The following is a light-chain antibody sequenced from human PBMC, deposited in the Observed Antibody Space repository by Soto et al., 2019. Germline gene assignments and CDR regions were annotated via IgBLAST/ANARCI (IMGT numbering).Light chain of an antibody. CDR1: DSDVGNYNY. CDR2: EVT. Sequence: QSALTQPASVSGSPGQSITISCIGTDSDVGNYNYVSWYQQYPGEAPKLMIYEVTNRPSGVSDRFSGSKSDNTASLTISGLQAEDEADYYCSSYTTSNIIVFGGGTKLTVL. CDR3: SSYTTSNIIV. J-gene: IGLJ3*02. V-gene: IGLV2-14*01.